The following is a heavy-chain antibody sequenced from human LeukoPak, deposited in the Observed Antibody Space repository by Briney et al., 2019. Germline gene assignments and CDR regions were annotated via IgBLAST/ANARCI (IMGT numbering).Heavy chain of an antibody. CDR3: ANSITSSGAAY. J-gene: IGHJ4*02. CDR2: VYYTGTT. D-gene: IGHD4/OR15-4a*01. V-gene: IGHV4-59*08. CDR1: GGSIRSYY. Sequence: SETLSLTCTVSGGSIRSYYWSWIRQPPGKGLEWIGYVYYTGTTNYNPSLKSRVTMSVDTSRNQFSLKLTSVTAADTAIYYCANSITSSGAAYWGPGTLVTVSS.